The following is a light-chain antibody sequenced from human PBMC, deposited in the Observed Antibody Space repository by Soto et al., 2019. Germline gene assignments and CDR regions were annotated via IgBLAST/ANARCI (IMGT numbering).Light chain of an antibody. CDR3: SSYTSSRTHVV. V-gene: IGLV2-14*03. CDR1: SADVGGYNF. CDR2: DVS. J-gene: IGLJ2*01. Sequence: QSALTQPASVSGSPGQSITISCTGTSADVGGYNFVSWYQHHPGKAPKLMIYDVSNRPSEVSNRFSGSKSGNTASLTISGLQADDEADYYCSSYTSSRTHVVFGGGTKLTVL.